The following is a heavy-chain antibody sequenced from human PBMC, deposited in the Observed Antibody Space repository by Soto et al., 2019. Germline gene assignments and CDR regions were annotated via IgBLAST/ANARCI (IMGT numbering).Heavy chain of an antibody. CDR3: AKADGQQWLIPYLDN. V-gene: IGHV3-23*01. CDR1: GFNFKKFA. D-gene: IGHD6-19*01. J-gene: IGHJ4*02. Sequence: EVQLLESGGGVVQPGGSLRLSCVASGFNFKKFAMAWVRQAAGEGLEWVSGISCCGGSASYADSVKGRFSIARDDSKNTVSLQLNSLRVEDTAQYYCAKADGQQWLIPYLDNWGQVTLVTVS. CDR2: ISCCGGSA.